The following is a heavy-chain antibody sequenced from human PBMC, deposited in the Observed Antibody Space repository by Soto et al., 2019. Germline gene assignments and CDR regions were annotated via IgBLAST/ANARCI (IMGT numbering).Heavy chain of an antibody. CDR1: GYTFTGYY. CDR3: ARDDPYSSSSTAFDY. CDR2: INPNSGGT. D-gene: IGHD6-6*01. V-gene: IGHV1-2*02. J-gene: IGHJ4*02. Sequence: GASVKVSCKASGYTFTGYYMHWVRQAPGQGLEWMGWINPNSGGTNYAQKFQGRVTMTRDTSISTAYMELSRLRSDDTAVYYCARDDPYSSSSTAFDYWGQGTLVTVSS.